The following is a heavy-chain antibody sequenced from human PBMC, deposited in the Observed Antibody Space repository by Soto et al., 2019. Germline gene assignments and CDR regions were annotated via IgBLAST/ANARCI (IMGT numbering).Heavy chain of an antibody. CDR1: GFTFGDYA. J-gene: IGHJ6*02. CDR2: FKWNSGDV. V-gene: IGHV3-9*01. D-gene: IGHD3-10*01. CDR3: AKDRSSGSPYYGMDF. Sequence: LRLSCAASGFTFGDYAMHWVRQVPGKGLEWVSGFKWNSGDVGYADSVKGRFTISRDNAKNSLYLQMNSLRPEDTAVYYCAKDRSSGSPYYGMDFWGQGTMVTVSS.